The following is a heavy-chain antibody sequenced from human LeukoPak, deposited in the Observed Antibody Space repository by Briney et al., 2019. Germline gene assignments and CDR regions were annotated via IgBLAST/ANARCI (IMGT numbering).Heavy chain of an antibody. J-gene: IGHJ6*03. CDR3: ARGKSSSRYAGYYYMDV. V-gene: IGHV4-34*01. CDR2: INHSGST. Sequence: PSETLSPTCAVYGGSFSGHYWSWIRQIPGKGLEWIGEINHSGSTNYNPSLKSRVTISVDTSKNQLSLKLSSLTAADTAVFYCARGKSSSRYAGYYYMDVWGKGTTVTVSS. CDR1: GGSFSGHY. D-gene: IGHD6-13*01.